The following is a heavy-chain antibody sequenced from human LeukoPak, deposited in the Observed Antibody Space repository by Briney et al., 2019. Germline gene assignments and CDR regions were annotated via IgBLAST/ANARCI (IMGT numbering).Heavy chain of an antibody. CDR2: IHHEGST. D-gene: IGHD3-16*01. CDR1: GGSISSGIR. CDR3: TALGGWYIDY. J-gene: IGHJ4*02. Sequence: KTSGTLSLTCGVSGGSISSGIRWSWVRQPPGKGLEWIGEIHHEGSTKYSPSLKSRVTISVDKSKNQFSLKLNSVTAADTAVYYCTALGGWYIDYWGQGTLVTVSS. V-gene: IGHV4-4*02.